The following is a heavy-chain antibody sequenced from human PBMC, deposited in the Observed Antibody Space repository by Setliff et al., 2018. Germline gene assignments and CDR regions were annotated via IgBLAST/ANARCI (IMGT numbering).Heavy chain of an antibody. V-gene: IGHV1-18*01. CDR3: VPGRGS. J-gene: IGHJ5*02. CDR1: SDSLRDSV. CDR2: ISGHTGNT. Sequence: ASVKVSCKTSSDSLRDSVLTWVRQAPGQGLEWLGWISGHTGNTYYGQRFQGRLTLTADTSTNTGYLELRNLRPDDTAVFYCVPGRGSWGQGALVTVSS. D-gene: IGHD6-25*01.